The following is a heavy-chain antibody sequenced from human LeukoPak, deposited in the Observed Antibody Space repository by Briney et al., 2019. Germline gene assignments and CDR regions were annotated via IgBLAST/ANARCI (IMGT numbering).Heavy chain of an antibody. CDR2: ISWNGGSI. V-gene: IGHV3-9*01. CDR3: AKSRSTVTTEGTFDY. J-gene: IGHJ4*02. CDR1: GFTFDDYA. D-gene: IGHD4-17*01. Sequence: PGGFLRLSCAASGFTFDDYAKHWVRQAPGKGLEWVSGISWNGGSIGYADSVKGRFTISRDNAKNSLYLQMNSLRAEDTALYYCAKSRSTVTTEGTFDYWGQGTLVTVSS.